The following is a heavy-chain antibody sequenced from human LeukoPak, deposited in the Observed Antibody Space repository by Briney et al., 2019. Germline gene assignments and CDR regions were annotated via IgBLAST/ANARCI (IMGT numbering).Heavy chain of an antibody. J-gene: IGHJ4*02. CDR1: GYTFTDFY. CDR3: ASALRSGDNYFAY. D-gene: IGHD6-19*01. CDR2: ISGYNGNT. V-gene: IGHV1-18*04. Sequence: ASLKVSSKASGYTFTDFYMHWVRHDPGQGVVWMGWISGYNGNTNYAQILRGRVTMTTATSTSTAYMELRSLRSDDTAVYFCASALRSGDNYFAYWGQGTLVSVSS.